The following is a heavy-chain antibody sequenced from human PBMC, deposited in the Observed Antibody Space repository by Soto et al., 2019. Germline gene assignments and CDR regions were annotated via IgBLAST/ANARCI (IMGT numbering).Heavy chain of an antibody. J-gene: IGHJ3*02. V-gene: IGHV5-51*01. CDR2: IYPGDSDT. Sequence: PGESLKISCKGSGYSFTSYWIGWVRQMPGKGLEWMGTIYPGDSDTRYSPSFQGQVTIPADKSISTAYLQWSSLKASDTAMYYCARRNNPYYYDSSGFPRDFDIWGQGTMVTVSS. CDR1: GYSFTSYW. D-gene: IGHD3-22*01. CDR3: ARRNNPYYYDSSGFPRDFDI.